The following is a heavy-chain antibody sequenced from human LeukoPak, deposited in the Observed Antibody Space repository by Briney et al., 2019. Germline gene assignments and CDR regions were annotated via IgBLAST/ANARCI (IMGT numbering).Heavy chain of an antibody. CDR2: IKEDGSPR. Sequence: GGSLRLSCAASGSTFSSYWMSWVRQAPEKGLEWVANIKEDGSPRYYVDSVKGRFTISRDNTKNSLYLQMNSLRAEDTAVYYCARYCSGASCPEYYFDYWGQGTLVTVSS. CDR3: ARYCSGASCPEYYFDY. V-gene: IGHV3-7*01. CDR1: GSTFSSYW. D-gene: IGHD2-15*01. J-gene: IGHJ4*02.